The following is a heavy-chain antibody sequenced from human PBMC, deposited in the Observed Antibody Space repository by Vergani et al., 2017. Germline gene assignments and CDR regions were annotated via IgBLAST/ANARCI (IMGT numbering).Heavy chain of an antibody. CDR3: ARLYGGDSSGSKYFDY. CDR2: IHPADSDT. J-gene: IGHJ4*02. D-gene: IGHD3-22*01. V-gene: IGHV5-51*01. CDR1: GYSFTNYW. Sequence: EVQLVQSGAEVKKPGESLKISCQISGYSFTNYWIGWVRQMPGKGLEWMGIIHPADSDTRYSPSFQGQVTISVDKSISTAYLQRSSLRASDSAMYYCARLYGGDSSGSKYFDYWGQGALVTVSS.